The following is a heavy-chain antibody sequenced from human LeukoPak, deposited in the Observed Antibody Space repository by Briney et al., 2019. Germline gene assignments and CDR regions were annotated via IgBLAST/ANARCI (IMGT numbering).Heavy chain of an antibody. D-gene: IGHD1-14*01. J-gene: IGHJ5*02. CDR1: GLTFSSYS. CDR2: ISSDSGTI. V-gene: IGHV3-48*01. Sequence: GGSLRLSCGASGLTFSSYSMNWVRQAPGKGLEWVSYISSDSGTIYQADSVKGRFTISRDNAKNSLYLQMNSLRAEDTAVYHCARAAQPGFDPGGQGTL. CDR3: ARAAQPGFDP.